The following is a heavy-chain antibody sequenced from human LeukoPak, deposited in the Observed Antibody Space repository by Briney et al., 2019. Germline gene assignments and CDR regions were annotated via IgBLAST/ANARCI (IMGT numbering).Heavy chain of an antibody. CDR2: ISGSGGST. CDR3: AKPPGYSSGWP. V-gene: IGHV3-23*01. CDR1: GFTFSSYA. D-gene: IGHD6-19*01. J-gene: IGHJ5*02. Sequence: PGGSLRLSCAASGFTFSSYAMSWVRQAPGKGLEWVSAISGSGGSTYYADAVKGRVTISRDNPKNTLYLQMNSLRAEDTAVYYCAKPPGYSSGWPWGQGTLVTVSS.